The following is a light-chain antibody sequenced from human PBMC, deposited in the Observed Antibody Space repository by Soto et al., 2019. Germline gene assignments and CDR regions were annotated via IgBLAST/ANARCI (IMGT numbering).Light chain of an antibody. V-gene: IGKV3-11*01. Sequence: EVVWTQSPATLSLSPGERATLSCRASQSVTKYLAWYQQKPGQALRLLIYDVSKRATGIPARFSGSGSETDFTLTISSLEPGDFAVYYCHQRSNWPLTFGGGTKLEIK. CDR2: DVS. J-gene: IGKJ4*01. CDR3: HQRSNWPLT. CDR1: QSVTKY.